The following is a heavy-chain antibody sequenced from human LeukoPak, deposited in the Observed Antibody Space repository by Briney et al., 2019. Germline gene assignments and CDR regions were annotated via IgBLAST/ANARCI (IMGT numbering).Heavy chain of an antibody. Sequence: GRSLRLSCAASGFTFRSYGMHWVRQAPGKGLELVAVIWYDGSNKYYADSVKGRFTISRDNSKITLYLQMNSLRAEDTAVYYCARDLRTHRSAAYDAFDIWGQGTMVTVSS. D-gene: IGHD1-14*01. CDR3: ARDLRTHRSAAYDAFDI. V-gene: IGHV3-33*01. CDR1: GFTFRSYG. CDR2: IWYDGSNK. J-gene: IGHJ3*02.